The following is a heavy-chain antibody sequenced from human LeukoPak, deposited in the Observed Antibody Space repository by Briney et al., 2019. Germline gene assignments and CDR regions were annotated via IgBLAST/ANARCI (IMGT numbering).Heavy chain of an antibody. CDR1: GYTFTSYG. D-gene: IGHD2-21*02. Sequence: GASVKVSCKASGYTFTSYGISWVRQAPGQGLEWMGWISAYNGNTNYAQKLQGRVTMTTDTSTSTAYMELRSLRSDDTAVYYCARHIVVVTAIHEFDYWGQGTLVTVSS. CDR3: ARHIVVVTAIHEFDY. CDR2: ISAYNGNT. J-gene: IGHJ4*02. V-gene: IGHV1-18*01.